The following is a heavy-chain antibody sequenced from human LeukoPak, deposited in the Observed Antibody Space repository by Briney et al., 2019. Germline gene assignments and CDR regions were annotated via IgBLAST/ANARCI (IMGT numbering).Heavy chain of an antibody. CDR3: ARDLEAPGIAAAGTNYYYGMDV. J-gene: IGHJ6*02. D-gene: IGHD6-13*01. CDR1: GYTFTGYY. CDR2: INPNSGGT. V-gene: IGHV1-2*04. Sequence: ASVKVSCKASGYTFTGYYMHWVRQAPGQGLEWMGWINPNSGGTNYAQKFQGWVTMTRDTSISTAYMELSRLRSDDTAVYYCARDLEAPGIAAAGTNYYYGMDVWGQGTTVTVSS.